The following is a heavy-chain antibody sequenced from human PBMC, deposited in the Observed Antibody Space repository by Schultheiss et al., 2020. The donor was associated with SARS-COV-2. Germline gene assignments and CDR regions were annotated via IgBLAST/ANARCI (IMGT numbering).Heavy chain of an antibody. CDR1: GGSITSSNYY. CDR2: TAYRGNT. CDR3: VRHKVGVSNYFDY. Sequence: SQTLSLTCPVSGGSITSSNYYWGWIRQPPGKGLEWIGSTAYRGNTFYNPSLKSRVTISVDTSKNQFSLKLSSVTAADTAVYHCVRHKVGVSNYFDYWGQGTLVTVSS. V-gene: IGHV4-39*01. J-gene: IGHJ4*02. D-gene: IGHD3-10*01.